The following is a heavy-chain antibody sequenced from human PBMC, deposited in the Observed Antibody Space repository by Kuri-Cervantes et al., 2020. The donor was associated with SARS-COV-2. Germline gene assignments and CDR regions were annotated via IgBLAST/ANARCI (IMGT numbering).Heavy chain of an antibody. CDR3: ARAFGSSGYPD. D-gene: IGHD3-22*01. CDR2: IIPILGIA. CDR1: GYTFTSYG. Sequence: SVKVSCKASGYTFTSYGISWVRQAPGQGLEWMGGIIPILGIANYTQKFQGRVTITADKSTSTAYMELSSLRSEDTAVYYCARAFGSSGYPDWGQGTRVTVSS. J-gene: IGHJ4*02. V-gene: IGHV1-69*10.